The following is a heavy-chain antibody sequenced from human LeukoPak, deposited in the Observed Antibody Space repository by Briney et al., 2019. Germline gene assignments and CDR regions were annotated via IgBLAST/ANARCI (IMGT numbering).Heavy chain of an antibody. CDR2: IYYSGST. J-gene: IGHJ4*02. D-gene: IGHD3-10*01. V-gene: IGHV4-39*01. Sequence: SETLSLTCTVSGGSISSSSYYWGWLRQPPGKGLEWIGSIYYSGSTYYNPSLKSRVTISVDTSKNQFSLKLSSVTAADTAVYYCARLVTMVRGVIEYWGQGTLVTVSS. CDR3: ARLVTMVRGVIEY. CDR1: GGSISSSSYY.